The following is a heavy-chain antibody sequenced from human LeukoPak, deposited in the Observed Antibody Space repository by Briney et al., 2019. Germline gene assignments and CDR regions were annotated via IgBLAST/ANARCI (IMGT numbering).Heavy chain of an antibody. V-gene: IGHV3-74*01. Sequence: GGSLRLSCAASGFTFSSYWMHWVRQAPGKGLVWVSRINSDGSSTSYADSVKGRFTISRDNAKNTLYLQMNSLRAEDTAVYYCASFPMGPGFDYWGQGTLVTVSS. CDR3: ASFPMGPGFDY. CDR2: INSDGSST. J-gene: IGHJ4*02. CDR1: GFTFSSYW. D-gene: IGHD3-10*01.